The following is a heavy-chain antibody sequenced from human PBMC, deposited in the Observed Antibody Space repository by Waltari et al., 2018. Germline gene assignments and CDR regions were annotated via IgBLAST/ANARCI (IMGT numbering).Heavy chain of an antibody. CDR2: IRYDGSNK. CDR3: AKAGGGYYYYYMDV. Sequence: QVQLVESGGGVVQPGGSLRLSCAASGFTFSSYGMHWVRQAPGKGLEWVAFIRYDGSNKYYADSVKGRFTISRDNSKNTLYLQMNSLRAEDTAVYYCAKAGGGYYYYYMDVWGKGTTVTISS. D-gene: IGHD3-16*01. J-gene: IGHJ6*03. V-gene: IGHV3-30*02. CDR1: GFTFSSYG.